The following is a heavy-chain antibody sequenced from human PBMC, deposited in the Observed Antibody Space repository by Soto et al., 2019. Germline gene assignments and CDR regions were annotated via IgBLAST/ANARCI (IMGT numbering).Heavy chain of an antibody. Sequence: QVQLQESGPGLVKPSETLSFTCTVSGDSLTRNYWSWIRQPPGKGLEWLAYIHNGRSTNYNPSLMSRVSISLDTSKSQFSLNLNSVTAADTAVYYCARTLSGGFDYWGQGTLVTVSS. V-gene: IGHV4-59*01. CDR3: ARTLSGGFDY. CDR2: IHNGRST. J-gene: IGHJ4*02. CDR1: GDSLTRNY.